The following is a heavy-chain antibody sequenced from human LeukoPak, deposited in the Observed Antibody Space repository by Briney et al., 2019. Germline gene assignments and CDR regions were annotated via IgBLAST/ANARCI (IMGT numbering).Heavy chain of an antibody. Sequence: GGSMRLSCAASGFTVSSNYMSWVRQAPGKGLEWVSVIYSGGSTYYADSVKGRFTISRDNSKNTLYLQMNSLRAEDTAVCYCAAPQRITMVRGVITGDYWGQGTLVTVSS. J-gene: IGHJ4*02. CDR1: GFTVSSNY. CDR2: IYSGGST. D-gene: IGHD3-10*01. CDR3: AAPQRITMVRGVITGDY. V-gene: IGHV3-53*05.